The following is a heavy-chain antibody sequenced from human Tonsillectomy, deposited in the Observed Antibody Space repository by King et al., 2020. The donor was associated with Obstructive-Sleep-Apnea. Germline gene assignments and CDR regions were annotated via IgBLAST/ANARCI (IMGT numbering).Heavy chain of an antibody. CDR1: GFAFSSYG. V-gene: IGHV3-30*02. CDR3: AKGVHSSSWS. CDR2: IRYDGRDI. D-gene: IGHD6-13*01. J-gene: IGHJ5*02. Sequence: VQLVESGGGVVQPGGSLRLSCAASGFAFSSYGMHWVRQAPNKGLEWVTFIRYDGRDIFYADSVKGRFTISRDNSKNTLYLQMNSLRPEDTAVYYCAKGVHSSSWSWGQGTLVIVSS.